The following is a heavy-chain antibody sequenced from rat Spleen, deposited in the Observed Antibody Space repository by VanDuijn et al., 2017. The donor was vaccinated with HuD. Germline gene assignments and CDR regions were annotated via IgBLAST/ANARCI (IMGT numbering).Heavy chain of an antibody. D-gene: IGHD1-11*01. CDR3: AIHGGLRNWFDS. V-gene: IGHV5S13*01. J-gene: IGHJ3*01. Sequence: EVQVVESGGGIVQPGRSMKLSCAASGFTFSNYDMAWVRQAPTKGLEWIASISTGADNTYYRDSVKGRFTVSRDDANNTHYLQMDSLRSEDTATYYCAIHGGLRNWFDSWGQGTLVTVSS. CDR2: ISTGADNT. CDR1: GFTFSNYD.